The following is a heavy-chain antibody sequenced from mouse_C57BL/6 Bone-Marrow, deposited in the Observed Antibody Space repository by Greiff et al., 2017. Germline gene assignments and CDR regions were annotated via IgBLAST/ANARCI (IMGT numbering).Heavy chain of an antibody. D-gene: IGHD1-1*01. J-gene: IGHJ3*01. CDR1: GYSITSGYY. CDR3: ARDPLYYYGSSSFAY. V-gene: IGHV3-6*01. CDR2: ISYDGSN. Sequence: EVKLVESGPGLVKPSQSLSLTCSVTGYSITSGYYWNWIRQFPGNKLEWMGYISYDGSNNYNPSLKNRISITRDTSKNQFFLKLNSVTTEYTATYYCARDPLYYYGSSSFAYWGQGTLVTVSA.